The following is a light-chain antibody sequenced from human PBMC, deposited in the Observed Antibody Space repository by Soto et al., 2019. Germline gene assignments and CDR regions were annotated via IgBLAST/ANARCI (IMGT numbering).Light chain of an antibody. V-gene: IGKV3-15*01. J-gene: IGKJ3*01. CDR1: QSVSGN. CDR3: QQYNNWPPIT. Sequence: EIVMTQSPATLSVSPGERATLSCRASQSVSGNLAWYQQKPGQAPRLLIYAASTRATGIPARFSGSGSGTELTLTISSMQSEDFAVYYCQQYNNWPPITFGPGTKGDIK. CDR2: AAS.